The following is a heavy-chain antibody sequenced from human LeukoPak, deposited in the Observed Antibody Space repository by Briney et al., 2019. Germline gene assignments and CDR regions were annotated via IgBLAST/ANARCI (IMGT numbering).Heavy chain of an antibody. CDR3: ARDKDYDILTGPVDI. J-gene: IGHJ3*02. CDR2: INPNSGGT. Sequence: ASVKVSCKASGYTFTGYYMHWVRQAPGQGLEWMGWINPNSGGTNYAQKFQGGVTMTRDTSISTAYMELSRLRSDDTAVYYCARDKDYDILTGPVDIWGQGTMVTVSS. D-gene: IGHD3-9*01. V-gene: IGHV1-2*02. CDR1: GYTFTGYY.